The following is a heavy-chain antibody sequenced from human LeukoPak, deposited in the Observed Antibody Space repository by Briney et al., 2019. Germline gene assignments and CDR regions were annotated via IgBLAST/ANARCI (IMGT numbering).Heavy chain of an antibody. V-gene: IGHV3-30-3*01. J-gene: IGHJ4*02. Sequence: GGSLRLSCAASGFSFSSFAMHWVRQAPGKGLEWVAAISYDGSSKYYAASVKGRFTISRDNSKNTHSLQMNSLRDADTTVYYCARDGGSHQFDFWGQGTLVTVSA. CDR1: GFSFSSFA. D-gene: IGHD2-15*01. CDR3: ARDGGSHQFDF. CDR2: ISYDGSSK.